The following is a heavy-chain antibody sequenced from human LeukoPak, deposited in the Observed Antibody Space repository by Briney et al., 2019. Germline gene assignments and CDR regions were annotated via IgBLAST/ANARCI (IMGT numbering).Heavy chain of an antibody. J-gene: IGHJ4*02. CDR1: GGSIRSSSYY. Sequence: SETLSLTCTVSGGSIRSSSYYWGWIRQPPGKGLEWIGSISYSGNTYYNPSLKSRVTISVDTSKNQLSLKLSSVTAEDTAVYYCAKDRTALYYYDSSAYDYWGQGTLVTVSS. CDR3: AKDRTALYYYDSSAYDY. D-gene: IGHD3-22*01. V-gene: IGHV4-39*07. CDR2: ISYSGNT.